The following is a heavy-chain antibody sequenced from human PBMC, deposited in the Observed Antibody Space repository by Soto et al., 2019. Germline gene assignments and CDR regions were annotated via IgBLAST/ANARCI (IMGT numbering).Heavy chain of an antibody. V-gene: IGHV1-69*01. D-gene: IGHD3-10*01. CDR1: GGSFNNYA. J-gene: IGHJ6*02. CDR3: AVAMVREILIFESSGMHV. Sequence: QVHLVQSGAEVKKPGSSVKVSCKTSGGSFNNYAVSWVRQAPGQGLEWMGGIIPNFDTPNYAQKFQDRVTIIAEESTSTVYMEMRNLRSNDTAVYYCAVAMVREILIFESSGMHVWGQGTTVIVSS. CDR2: IIPNFDTP.